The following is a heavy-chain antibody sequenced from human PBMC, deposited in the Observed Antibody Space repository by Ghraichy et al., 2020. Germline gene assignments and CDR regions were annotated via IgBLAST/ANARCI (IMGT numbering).Heavy chain of an antibody. CDR3: ARDSVAAVGTLLPYYYDGMDV. CDR2: INPNSGGT. D-gene: IGHD6-13*01. CDR1: GYTFTGYY. Sequence: ASVKVSCKASGYTFTGYYMHWVRQAPGQGLEWMGWINPNSGGTNYAQKFQGWVTMTRDTSISTAYMELSRLRSDDTAVYYCARDSVAAVGTLLPYYYDGMDVWGQGTTVTVS. J-gene: IGHJ6*02. V-gene: IGHV1-2*04.